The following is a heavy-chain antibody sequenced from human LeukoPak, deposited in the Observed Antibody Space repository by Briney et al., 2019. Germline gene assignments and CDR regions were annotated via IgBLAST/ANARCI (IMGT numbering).Heavy chain of an antibody. J-gene: IGHJ4*02. CDR1: GFSFSNYA. D-gene: IGHD3-16*01. CDR3: ARDGGVGY. CDR2: ISHDGINT. Sequence: GGSLRLSCAASGFSFSNYAMHWVRQDSGRGLDWLAVISHDGINTYYADSVKGRFTISRVNSKNTLYLQMNSLRAEDTAVYYCARDGGVGYWGQGTLVTVSS. V-gene: IGHV3-30*03.